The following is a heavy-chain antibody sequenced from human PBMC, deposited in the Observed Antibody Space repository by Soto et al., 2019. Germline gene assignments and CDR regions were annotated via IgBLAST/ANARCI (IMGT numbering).Heavy chain of an antibody. Sequence: PGGSLRLSCAASGFTFSSYWMSWVRQAPGKGLEWVANIKQDGSEKYYVDSVKGRFTISRDNAKNSLYLQMNSLRAEDTAVYYCARVRDRTLWFGELRHWFDPWGQGTLATVSS. D-gene: IGHD3-10*01. CDR2: IKQDGSEK. V-gene: IGHV3-7*01. CDR3: ARVRDRTLWFGELRHWFDP. J-gene: IGHJ5*02. CDR1: GFTFSSYW.